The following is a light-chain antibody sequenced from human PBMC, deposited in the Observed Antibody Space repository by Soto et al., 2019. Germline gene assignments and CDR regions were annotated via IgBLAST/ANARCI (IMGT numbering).Light chain of an antibody. CDR1: NSNLGAGYD. CDR2: GNR. V-gene: IGLV1-40*01. CDR3: SSYTGTNVI. Sequence: QSVLTQPPSVSGAPGQRVTISCTGNNSNLGAGYDVHWYQQLPGAAPKLVIFGNRNRPSGVPERFSGSKSGTSASLAVTGLQAEDEADYYCSSYTGTNVIFGGGTKLTVL. J-gene: IGLJ2*01.